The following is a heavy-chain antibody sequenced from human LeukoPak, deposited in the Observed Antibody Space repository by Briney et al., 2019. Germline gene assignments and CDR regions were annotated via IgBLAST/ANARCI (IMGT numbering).Heavy chain of an antibody. V-gene: IGHV4-59*08. CDR3: SRREDSGTSGYYGL. Sequence: SETLSLTCTVSGGPIRSYHWSWIRQPPGKGLEWIGYIHYSGFTNYNPSLKSRVTIPVDTSKNQLSLKLNSVTAADTAVYYCSRREDSGTSGYYGLWGQGTLVTVSS. CDR1: GGPIRSYH. J-gene: IGHJ4*02. D-gene: IGHD3-22*01. CDR2: IHYSGFT.